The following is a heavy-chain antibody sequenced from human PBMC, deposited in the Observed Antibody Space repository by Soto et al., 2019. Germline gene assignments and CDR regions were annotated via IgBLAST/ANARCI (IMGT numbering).Heavy chain of an antibody. V-gene: IGHV1-69*13. CDR1: GGTFSSYA. J-gene: IGHJ4*02. Sequence: ASVKGSCKASGGTFSSYAISWVRQAPGQGLEWMGGIIPIFGTANYAQKFQGRVTITADESTSAAYMELSSLRSEDKAVYYCARGGVEVWGSYRYIDYWGQGTLVTVSS. CDR2: IIPIFGTA. CDR3: ARGGVEVWGSYRYIDY. D-gene: IGHD3-16*02.